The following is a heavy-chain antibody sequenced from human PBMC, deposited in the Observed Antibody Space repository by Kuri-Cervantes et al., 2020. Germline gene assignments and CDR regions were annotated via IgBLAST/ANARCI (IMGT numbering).Heavy chain of an antibody. V-gene: IGHV3-53*05. CDR1: GFTVSNNY. Sequence: GGSLRLSCAASGFTVSNNYMSWVRQAPGKGLECVSIIYSGGKTYYTDSVKGRFTISRDNSKNTLYLQMNSLRSEDTAVYYCARGIPAGWRNSHVSWFDPWGQGTLVTVSS. D-gene: IGHD4-23*01. CDR3: ARGIPAGWRNSHVSWFDP. J-gene: IGHJ5*02. CDR2: IYSGGKT.